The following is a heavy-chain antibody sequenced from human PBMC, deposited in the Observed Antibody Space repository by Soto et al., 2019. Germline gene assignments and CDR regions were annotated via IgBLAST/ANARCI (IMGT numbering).Heavy chain of an antibody. Sequence: GAPVKVSCKASGYTFSSYAISWVRQAPGQGLEWMGWISAYNGNTNYAQKLQGRVTMTTDTSTSTAYMELRSLRSDDTAVYYCARDVGYGLIDYWGQGTLVTVSS. CDR3: ARDVGYGLIDY. CDR2: ISAYNGNT. J-gene: IGHJ4*02. D-gene: IGHD5-18*01. CDR1: GYTFSSYA. V-gene: IGHV1-18*01.